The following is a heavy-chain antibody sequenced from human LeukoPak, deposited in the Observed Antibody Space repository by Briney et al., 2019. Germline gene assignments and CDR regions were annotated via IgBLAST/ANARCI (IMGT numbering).Heavy chain of an antibody. CDR3: ARGTIVGATTPYYYGMDV. CDR2: INPSGGGT. CDR1: GYTFTSYY. V-gene: IGHV1-46*01. Sequence: ASVKVSCKASGYTFTSYYMHWVRQAPGQGLEWMGIINPSGGGTSYAQKFQGRVTMTRDTSTSTVYMEVSSLRSDDTAVYYCARGTIVGATTPYYYGMDVWGQGTTVTVSS. J-gene: IGHJ6*02. D-gene: IGHD1-26*01.